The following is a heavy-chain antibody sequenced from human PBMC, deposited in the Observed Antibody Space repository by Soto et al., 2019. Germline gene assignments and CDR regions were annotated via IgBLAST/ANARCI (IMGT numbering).Heavy chain of an antibody. Sequence: QVQLVQSGAEVKKPGASVKVSCKASGYSFMNYGISWVRQAPGQGLEWMGWISGYNGYTKSAQKIQGRVTMTTDTSTSTAYMELRRLRSDDTAVYYCAREGYCTSSSCDTEKFHDFYGVDVWGQGTTVTVSS. CDR3: AREGYCTSSSCDTEKFHDFYGVDV. CDR2: ISGYNGYT. J-gene: IGHJ6*02. CDR1: GYSFMNYG. V-gene: IGHV1-18*01. D-gene: IGHD2-2*02.